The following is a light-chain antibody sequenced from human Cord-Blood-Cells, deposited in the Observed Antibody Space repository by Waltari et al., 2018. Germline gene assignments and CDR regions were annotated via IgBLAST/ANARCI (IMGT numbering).Light chain of an antibody. J-gene: IGKJ2*01. CDR2: DAS. CDR1: QSISSW. CDR3: QQYNS. Sequence: DIQMTQPPSTLSASVGDRVTITCRASQSISSWLAWYQQKPGKAPKLLIYDASSLESGVPSRFSGSGSGTEFTLTISSLQPDDCATYYCQQYNSFGQGTKLEIK. V-gene: IGKV1-5*01.